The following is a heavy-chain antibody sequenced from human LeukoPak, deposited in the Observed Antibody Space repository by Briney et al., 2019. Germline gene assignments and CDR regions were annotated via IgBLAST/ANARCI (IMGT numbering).Heavy chain of an antibody. V-gene: IGHV3-9*01. D-gene: IGHD3-22*01. CDR1: GFTFDDYA. CDR2: ISWNSGSI. CDR3: AKDCTSDYYDSSGFDY. J-gene: IGHJ4*02. Sequence: GGSLRLSCAASGFTFDDYAMHWVRQAPGKGLEWVSGISWNSGSIGYADSVKGRFTISRDNAKNSLYLQMNSLRAEDTALYYCAKDCTSDYYDSSGFDYWGQGTLVTVSS.